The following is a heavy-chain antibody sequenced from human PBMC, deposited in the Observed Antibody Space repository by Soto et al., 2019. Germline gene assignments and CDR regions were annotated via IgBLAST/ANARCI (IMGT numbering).Heavy chain of an antibody. V-gene: IGHV3-23*01. D-gene: IGHD1-26*01. CDR2: ISGGGVSI. CDR3: AKKGYSGSYCDY. Sequence: EVQLLESGGGLVQPGGSLRLSCAASGFTFRSYDMTWVRQAPGKGLEWVSSISGGGVSIYYADSVKGRFTISRDNSKNTLYLQMNSLRAEDTAVYYCAKKGYSGSYCDYWGQGPLVTVSS. J-gene: IGHJ4*02. CDR1: GFTFRSYD.